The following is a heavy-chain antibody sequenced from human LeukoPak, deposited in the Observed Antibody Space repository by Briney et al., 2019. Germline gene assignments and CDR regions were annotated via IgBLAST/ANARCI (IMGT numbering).Heavy chain of an antibody. J-gene: IGHJ4*02. CDR2: ISPRGDKT. Sequence: PGGSLRLSCAASGFTFSTYAMTWVRQAPGKGLEWVSAISPRGDKTYYADSVKGRFTVSRDSSKNTLYLQMNSLRAEDTAIYYCAKDAAGPEYWGQGTLVTVSS. D-gene: IGHD6-13*01. CDR3: AKDAAGPEY. CDR1: GFTFSTYA. V-gene: IGHV3-23*01.